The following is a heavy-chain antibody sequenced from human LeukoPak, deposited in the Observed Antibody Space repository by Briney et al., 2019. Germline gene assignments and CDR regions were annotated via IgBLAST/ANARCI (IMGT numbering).Heavy chain of an antibody. J-gene: IGHJ4*02. V-gene: IGHV1-18*01. D-gene: IGHD2-15*01. Sequence: ASVNVSCKASGYTFTTYGISWVRQAPGLGLEWMGWISTYNGNTNYAQKVQGRVTLTTDTSTTTAYMELGSLTSDDTAVYYCATDFSPDIVAVEGADYFDNWGQGTLLTVSS. CDR1: GYTFTTYG. CDR3: ATDFSPDIVAVEGADYFDN. CDR2: ISTYNGNT.